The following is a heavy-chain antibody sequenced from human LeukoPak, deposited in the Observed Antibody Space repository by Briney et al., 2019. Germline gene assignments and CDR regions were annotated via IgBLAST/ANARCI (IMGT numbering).Heavy chain of an antibody. CDR2: IYPGDSDT. V-gene: IGHV5-51*07. CDR3: ARRHCSSTSCYSAFDY. CDR1: GYSFTSYW. J-gene: IGHJ4*02. D-gene: IGHD2-2*01. Sequence: GESLKISCKGSGYSFTSYWIGWVHQMTGKGLEWMGIIYPGDSDTRYSPSFQGQVTISADKSISTAYLQWSSLKASDTAMYYCARRHCSSTSCYSAFDYWGQGTLVTVSS.